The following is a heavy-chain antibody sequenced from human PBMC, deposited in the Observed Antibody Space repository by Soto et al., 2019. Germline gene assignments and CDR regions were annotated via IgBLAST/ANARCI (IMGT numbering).Heavy chain of an antibody. CDR2: INPNSGGT. CDR1: GYTFTGYY. CDR3: ARGFLYYYDSSGYFYYFDY. Sequence: ASVKLSCKASGYTFTGYYMHWVRQAPGQGLEWMGWINPNSGGTNYAQKFQGRVTMTRDTSISTAYMELSRLRSDDTAVYYCARGFLYYYDSSGYFYYFDYWGQGTLVTVS. D-gene: IGHD3-22*01. J-gene: IGHJ4*02. V-gene: IGHV1-2*02.